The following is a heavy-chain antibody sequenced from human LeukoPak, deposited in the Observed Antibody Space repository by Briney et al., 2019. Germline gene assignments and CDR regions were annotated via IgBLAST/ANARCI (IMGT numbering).Heavy chain of an antibody. D-gene: IGHD3-3*01. V-gene: IGHV3-48*01. Sequence: GGSLRLSCAASGFTFSSYSMNWVRQAPGKGLEWVSYISSSSSTIYYTDSVKGRFTISRDNSKNTLYLQMNSLRAEDTAVYYCAKDGTIFGVVIIPHFDYWGQGTLVTVSS. CDR3: AKDGTIFGVVIIPHFDY. CDR2: ISSSSSTI. J-gene: IGHJ4*02. CDR1: GFTFSSYS.